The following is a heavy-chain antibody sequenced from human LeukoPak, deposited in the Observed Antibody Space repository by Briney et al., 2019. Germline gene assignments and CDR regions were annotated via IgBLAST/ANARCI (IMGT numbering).Heavy chain of an antibody. CDR3: ARDHPHSSGYDTGFDY. V-gene: IGHV3-33*01. Sequence: PGGSLRLSCAASGFTFSSYGMHWVRQAPGKGLEWVAVIWYDGSNKYYADSVKGRFTISRDNSKNTLYLQMNSLRAEDTAVYYCARDHPHSSGYDTGFDYWGQGTLVTVSS. D-gene: IGHD3-22*01. CDR1: GFTFSSYG. J-gene: IGHJ4*02. CDR2: IWYDGSNK.